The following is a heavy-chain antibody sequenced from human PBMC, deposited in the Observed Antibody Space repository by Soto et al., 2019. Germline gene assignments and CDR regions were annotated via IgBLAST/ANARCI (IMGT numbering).Heavy chain of an antibody. J-gene: IGHJ3*02. Sequence: ASVKVYCKASGFTFTSSAVQWVRQARGQRLEWIGWIVVGSGNTNYAQKFQERVTITRDMSTSTAYMELSSLRSEDTAVYHCAATSSRDGYNLADAFDIWGQGTMVTVSS. CDR1: GFTFTSSA. CDR2: IVVGSGNT. V-gene: IGHV1-58*01. CDR3: AATSSRDGYNLADAFDI. D-gene: IGHD5-12*01.